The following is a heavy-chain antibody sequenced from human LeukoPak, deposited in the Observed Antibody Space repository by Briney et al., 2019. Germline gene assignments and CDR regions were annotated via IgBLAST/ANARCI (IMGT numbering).Heavy chain of an antibody. D-gene: IGHD4-17*01. Sequence: SETLSLTCTASGGSISSYYWSWIRQPAGKGLEWIGRTYTSGSINYNPSLKSRVTMSVDTSKNQFSLKSSSVTAADTAVYYCHYGDYSRDYFDYWGQGTLVTVSS. V-gene: IGHV4-4*07. CDR3: HYGDYSRDYFDY. CDR2: TYTSGSI. J-gene: IGHJ4*02. CDR1: GGSISSYY.